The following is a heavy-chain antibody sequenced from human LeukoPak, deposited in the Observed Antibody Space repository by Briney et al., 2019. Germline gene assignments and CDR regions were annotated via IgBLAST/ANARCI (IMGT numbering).Heavy chain of an antibody. CDR1: GGSISSYY. Sequence: SETLSLTCTVSGGSISSYYWSWIRQPPGKGLEWIGYIYYSGSTNYNPSLKSRVTISVDTSKNQFSLKLSSVTAADTAVYYCARQGYSRGSYYYGMDVWGQGTTVTVSS. CDR3: ARQGYSRGSYYYGMDV. CDR2: IYYSGST. D-gene: IGHD6-13*01. J-gene: IGHJ6*02. V-gene: IGHV4-59*08.